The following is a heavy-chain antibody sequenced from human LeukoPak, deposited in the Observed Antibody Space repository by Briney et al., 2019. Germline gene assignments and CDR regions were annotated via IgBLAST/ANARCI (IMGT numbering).Heavy chain of an antibody. D-gene: IGHD3-10*01. CDR1: GFTFSSYE. CDR3: ARVWVYLDY. Sequence: GGSLRLSCAASGFTFSSYEMNWVRQAPGRGLEWVSYISSSGSTIYYADSVKGRFTISRDNAKNSLYLQMNSLRAEDTAVYYCARVWVYLDYWGQGTLVTVSS. CDR2: ISSSGSTI. J-gene: IGHJ4*02. V-gene: IGHV3-48*03.